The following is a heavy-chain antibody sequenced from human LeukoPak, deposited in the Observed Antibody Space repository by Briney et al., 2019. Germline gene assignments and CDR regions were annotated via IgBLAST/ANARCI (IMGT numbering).Heavy chain of an antibody. CDR2: INTNTGNP. J-gene: IGHJ6*03. D-gene: IGHD6-6*01. CDR1: GYTFTSYA. CDR3: AREGSWQLALKYYYYYMDV. V-gene: IGHV7-4-1*02. Sequence: APVKVSCKASGYTFTSYAMNWVRQAPGQGLEWMGWINTNTGNPTYAQGFTGRFVFSLDTSVSTAYLQISSLKAEDTAVYYCAREGSWQLALKYYYYYMDVWGKGTTVTVSS.